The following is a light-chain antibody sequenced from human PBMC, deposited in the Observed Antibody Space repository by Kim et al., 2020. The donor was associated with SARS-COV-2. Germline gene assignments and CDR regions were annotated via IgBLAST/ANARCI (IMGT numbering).Light chain of an antibody. V-gene: IGLV1-47*01. CDR3: ATWHDSLSTYV. CDR1: SSNLGRNY. CDR2: DAD. Sequence: GQRVTISDAGSSSNLGRNYVYWYQQVPGTAPKLLIRDADQRPSGVPDRFSGSKSGTSASLAISGLRSEDEADYYCATWHDSLSTYVFGTGTKVTVL. J-gene: IGLJ1*01.